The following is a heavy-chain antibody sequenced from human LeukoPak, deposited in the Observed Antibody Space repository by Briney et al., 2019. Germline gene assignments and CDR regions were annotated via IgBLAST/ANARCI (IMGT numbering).Heavy chain of an antibody. CDR3: AGVLRFLEWLSSGAFDI. Sequence: GGSLRLSCAASGFTFTYYAMHWVRQAPGKGLEWVAVISYDGSNKYYADSVKGRFTISRDNSKNTLYLQMNSLRAEDTAVYYCAGVLRFLEWLSSGAFDIWGQGTMVTVSS. CDR2: ISYDGSNK. J-gene: IGHJ3*02. CDR1: GFTFTYYA. V-gene: IGHV3-30-3*01. D-gene: IGHD3-3*01.